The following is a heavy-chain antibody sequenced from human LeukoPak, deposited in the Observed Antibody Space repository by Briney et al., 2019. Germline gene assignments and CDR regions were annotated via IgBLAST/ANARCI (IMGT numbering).Heavy chain of an antibody. CDR2: INHSGST. CDR1: GGSFSGYY. V-gene: IGHV4-34*01. J-gene: IGHJ5*02. D-gene: IGHD6-19*01. CDR3: AREGSGWRYWFDP. Sequence: SETLSLTCAVYGGSFSGYYWSWIRQPPGKGLEWIGEINHSGSTNYNPSLKSRVTISVDTSKNQFSLKLSSVTAADTAVYYCAREGSGWRYWFDPWGQGTLVTVSS.